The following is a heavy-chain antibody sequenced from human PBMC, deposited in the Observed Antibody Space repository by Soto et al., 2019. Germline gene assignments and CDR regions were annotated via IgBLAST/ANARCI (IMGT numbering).Heavy chain of an antibody. Sequence: GSLRLSCAASGFTFSSYWMHWVRQVPGKGPVWVSRIKNDGSGTYYADSVKGRLTMSRDNAKNTVYLQMNSLRAEDTAVYYCAKAKTSGGTYYAAMDVWGQGT. CDR1: GFTFSSYW. CDR3: AKAKTSGGTYYAAMDV. V-gene: IGHV3-74*01. D-gene: IGHD2-15*01. CDR2: IKNDGSGT. J-gene: IGHJ6*02.